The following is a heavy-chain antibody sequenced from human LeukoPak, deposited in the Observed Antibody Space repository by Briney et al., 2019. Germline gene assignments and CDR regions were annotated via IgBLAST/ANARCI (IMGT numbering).Heavy chain of an antibody. V-gene: IGHV1-69*04. J-gene: IGHJ4*02. D-gene: IGHD3-22*01. Sequence: SVKVSCKASGGTFSSYTISWVRQAPGQGLEWMGRIIPILGIANYAQKFQGRVTITADKSTSTAYMELSSLRSEDTAVYYCARELDSSGYSFDYWGQGTLVTVSS. CDR3: ARELDSSGYSFDY. CDR1: GGTFSSYT. CDR2: IIPILGIA.